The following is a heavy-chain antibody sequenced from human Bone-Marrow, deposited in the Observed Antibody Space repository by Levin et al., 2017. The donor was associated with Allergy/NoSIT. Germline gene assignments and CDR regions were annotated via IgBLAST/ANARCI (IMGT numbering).Heavy chain of an antibody. Sequence: PSETLSLTCAVYGGSFSGYYWSWIRQPPGKGLEWIGEINHSGSTNYNPSLKSRVTISVDTSKNQFSLKLSSVTAADTAVYYCARTPGWYYDSSGDRGDYWGQGTLVTVSS. CDR3: ARTPGWYYDSSGDRGDY. J-gene: IGHJ4*02. V-gene: IGHV4-34*01. CDR1: GGSFSGYY. D-gene: IGHD3-22*01. CDR2: INHSGST.